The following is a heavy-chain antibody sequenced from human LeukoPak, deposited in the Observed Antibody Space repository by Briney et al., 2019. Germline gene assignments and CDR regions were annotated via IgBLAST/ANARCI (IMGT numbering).Heavy chain of an antibody. CDR2: IIPIFGTA. CDR1: GGTFSSYA. CDR3: ARAPYYYDSRGYSQGGYYYYYMDV. D-gene: IGHD3-22*01. J-gene: IGHJ6*03. Sequence: SVKVSCKASGGTFSSYAISWVRQAPGQGLEWTGGIIPIFGTANYAQKFQGRVTITTDESTSTAYMELSSLRSEDTAVYYCARAPYYYDSRGYSQGGYYYYYMDVWGKGTTVTISS. V-gene: IGHV1-69*05.